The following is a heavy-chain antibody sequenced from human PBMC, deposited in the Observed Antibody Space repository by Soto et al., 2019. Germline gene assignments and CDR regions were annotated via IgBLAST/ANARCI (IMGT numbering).Heavy chain of an antibody. D-gene: IGHD6-13*01. CDR1: GFTFSSYW. CDR3: ARVHYFPGIGTDY. V-gene: IGHV3-74*01. J-gene: IGHJ4*02. Sequence: EVPLVESGGGLVQPGGSLRLSCAASGFTFSSYWMHWVRQAPGKGLVWVSRTSSDGSSTSYADSVRGRFTTSRDNAKNTLYLQMDSLRAEDTAVYYCARVHYFPGIGTDYWGQGILVTVSS. CDR2: TSSDGSST.